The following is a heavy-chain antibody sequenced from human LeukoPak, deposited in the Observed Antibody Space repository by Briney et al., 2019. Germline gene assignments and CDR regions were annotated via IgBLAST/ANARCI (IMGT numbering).Heavy chain of an antibody. D-gene: IGHD1-26*01. CDR1: GFTFNNHG. V-gene: IGHV3-23*01. CDR3: ARIRPYSGSYYYYYYMDV. Sequence: GGSLRLSCAASGFTFNNHGMSWVRQAPGKGLEWVSAIRDSGGITYYAESVKGRFTISRDNSKNTLYLQMNSLRAEDTAVYYCARIRPYSGSYYYYYYMDVWGKGTTVTVSS. CDR2: IRDSGGIT. J-gene: IGHJ6*03.